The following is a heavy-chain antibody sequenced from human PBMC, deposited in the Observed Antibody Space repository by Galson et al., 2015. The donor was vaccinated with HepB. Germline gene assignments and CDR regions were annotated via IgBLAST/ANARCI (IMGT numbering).Heavy chain of an antibody. Sequence: SETLSLTCTVSGGSISSSSYYWGWIRQPPGKGLEWIGSIYYSGSTYYNPSLKSRVTISVDTSKNQFSLKLSSVTAADTAVYYCARGGVAGKDFDYWGQGTLVTVSS. CDR3: ARGGVAGKDFDY. CDR2: IYYSGST. CDR1: GGSISSSSYY. D-gene: IGHD6-19*01. V-gene: IGHV4-39*07. J-gene: IGHJ4*02.